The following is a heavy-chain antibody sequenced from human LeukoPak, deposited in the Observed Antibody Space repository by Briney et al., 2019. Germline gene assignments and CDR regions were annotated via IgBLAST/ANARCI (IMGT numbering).Heavy chain of an antibody. V-gene: IGHV4-59*01. CDR2: IYYSGST. Sequence: SETLSLTCTVSGGSISSYYWSWIRQPPGKGLEWLGYIYYSGSTNYNPSLKSRVTISVDTSKNQFSLKLSSVTAADTAVYYCARDIAAARFNWFDPWGQGTLVTVSS. CDR1: GGSISSYY. D-gene: IGHD6-13*01. CDR3: ARDIAAARFNWFDP. J-gene: IGHJ5*02.